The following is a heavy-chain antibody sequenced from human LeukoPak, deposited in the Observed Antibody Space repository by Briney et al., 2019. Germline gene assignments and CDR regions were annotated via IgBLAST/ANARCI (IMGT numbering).Heavy chain of an antibody. J-gene: IGHJ6*03. Sequence: SETLSLTCTVSGGSISSYYWSWIRQPPGKGLEWIGYIYYSGSTNCNPSLKSRVTISVDTSKTQFSLKLSSVTAADTAVYYCARSNLGSTGLYFYYYMDVWGKGTTVTVSS. CDR2: IYYSGST. V-gene: IGHV4-59*01. CDR1: GGSISSYY. D-gene: IGHD6-13*01. CDR3: ARSNLGSTGLYFYYYMDV.